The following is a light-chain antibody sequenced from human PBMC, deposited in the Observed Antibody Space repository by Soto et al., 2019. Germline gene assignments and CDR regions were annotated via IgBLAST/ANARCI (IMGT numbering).Light chain of an antibody. J-gene: IGLJ1*01. Sequence: QSALTQPTSVSGSPGQSITISCTGNHNDIGTYDYVSWYQQHPGRAPRLLIHGVTTRPSGISGRFSASKSGLTASLTISGLQPEDEADYYCSSFTSSNTHVFGTGTKVTVL. CDR1: HNDIGTYDY. CDR3: SSFTSSNTHV. CDR2: GVT. V-gene: IGLV2-14*03.